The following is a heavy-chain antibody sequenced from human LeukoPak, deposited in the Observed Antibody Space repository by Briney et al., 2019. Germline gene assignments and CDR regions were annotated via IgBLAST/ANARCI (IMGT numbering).Heavy chain of an antibody. CDR1: GFTFSHYS. V-gene: IGHV3-48*01. CDR3: ARAGSYSDILTGQNWFDP. Sequence: GGSLRLSCAASGFTFSHYSMNWVRQAPGKGLEWVSYISSSSSTIYYAGSVRGRFTISRDNAKNSLYLQMNSLRAEDTAVYYCARAGSYSDILTGQNWFDPWGQGTLVTVSS. D-gene: IGHD3-9*01. J-gene: IGHJ5*02. CDR2: ISSSSSTI.